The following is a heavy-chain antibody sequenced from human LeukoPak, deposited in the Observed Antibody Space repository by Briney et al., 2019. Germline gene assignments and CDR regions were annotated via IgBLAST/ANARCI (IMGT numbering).Heavy chain of an antibody. V-gene: IGHV1-24*01. CDR1: GYTLTELY. CDR3: YPSWGSSGWYSWFDP. J-gene: IGHJ5*02. Sequence: SVKVSCKVSGYTLTELYMRWVRQAPGEGIGLMGGFDPEDGETIYTQKFQGRVTMTEDTATDTASMEVRRLRSEDTAAAYFYPSWGSSGWYSWFDPWGQGTLVTVFS. CDR2: FDPEDGET. D-gene: IGHD6-19*01.